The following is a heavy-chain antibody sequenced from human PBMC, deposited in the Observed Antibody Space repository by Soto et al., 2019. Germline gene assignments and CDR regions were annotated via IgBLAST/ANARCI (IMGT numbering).Heavy chain of an antibody. CDR2: ISYDGSNK. D-gene: IGHD3-16*02. CDR3: AKDSRYMGELSLVFDY. Sequence: QVQLVESGGGVVQPGRSLRLSCAASGFTFSSYGMHWVRQAPGKGLEWVAVISYDGSNKYYADSVKGRFTISRDNSKNTLYLQMNRLRAEDTAVYYCAKDSRYMGELSLVFDYWGQGTLVTVSS. CDR1: GFTFSSYG. V-gene: IGHV3-30*18. J-gene: IGHJ4*02.